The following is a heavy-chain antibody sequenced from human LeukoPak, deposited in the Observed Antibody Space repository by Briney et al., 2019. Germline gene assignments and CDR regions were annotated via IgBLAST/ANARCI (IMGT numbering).Heavy chain of an antibody. V-gene: IGHV3-30*04. J-gene: IGHJ4*02. D-gene: IGHD5-18*01. CDR3: VHSYGFSYFDY. Sequence: KRGRSLRLSCAASGFTFSSYAMHWVRQAPGKGLEWVAVISYDGSNKYYADSVKGRFTISRDNSKNTLYLQMNSLRAEDTAVYYCVHSYGFSYFDYWGQGTLVTVPS. CDR2: ISYDGSNK. CDR1: GFTFSSYA.